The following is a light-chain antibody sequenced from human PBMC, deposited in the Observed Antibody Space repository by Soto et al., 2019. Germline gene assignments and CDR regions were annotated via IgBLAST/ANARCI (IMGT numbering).Light chain of an antibody. V-gene: IGKV1-39*01. J-gene: IGKJ1*01. CDR2: VAS. CDR3: QQTYKTPLT. Sequence: DIHLTQSPSSLSASVGHIFTITCRARHSISNYLNWYQKKPGKAPKLPIYVASSLSSGVPSRFSGSGYGTDFTITISSLQPEDFATYYCQQTYKTPLTFGQGTKVDIK. CDR1: HSISNY.